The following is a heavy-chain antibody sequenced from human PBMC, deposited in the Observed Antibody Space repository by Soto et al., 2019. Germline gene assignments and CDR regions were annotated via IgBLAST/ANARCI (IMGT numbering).Heavy chain of an antibody. J-gene: IGHJ4*02. CDR1: GFTFSSYG. CDR2: IWYDGSNK. Sequence: QVQLVESGGGVVQPGRSLRLSCAASGFTFSSYGMHWVRQAPGKGLEWVAVIWYDGSNKYYADSVKGRFTISRDNSKNTLYLQMNSLRAEDTAVYYCARDPIAAAATYFDYWGQGTLVTVSS. CDR3: ARDPIAAAATYFDY. V-gene: IGHV3-33*01. D-gene: IGHD6-13*01.